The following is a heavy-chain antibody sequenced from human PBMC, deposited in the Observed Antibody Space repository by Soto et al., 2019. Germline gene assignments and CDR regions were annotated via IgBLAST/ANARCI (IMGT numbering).Heavy chain of an antibody. Sequence: ASVKVSCKASGYTFTGYYMHWVRQAPGQGLEWMGWINPNSGGTNYAQKFQGRVTMTRDTSISTAYMELSRLRSDDTAVYYCARENHSRGPSDAFDIWGQGTMVTVSS. J-gene: IGHJ3*02. V-gene: IGHV1-2*02. CDR3: ARENHSRGPSDAFDI. CDR1: GYTFTGYY. D-gene: IGHD3-22*01. CDR2: INPNSGGT.